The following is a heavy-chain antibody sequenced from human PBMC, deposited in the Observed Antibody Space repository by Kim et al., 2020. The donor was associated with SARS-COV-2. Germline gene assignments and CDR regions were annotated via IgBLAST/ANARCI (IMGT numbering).Heavy chain of an antibody. V-gene: IGHV1-69*13. CDR1: GGTFSSYA. CDR3: ARVRPYSSSWYGGNYYYYYGMDV. D-gene: IGHD6-13*01. CDR2: IIPIFGTA. J-gene: IGHJ6*02. Sequence: SVKVSCKASGGTFSSYAISWVRQAPGQGLEWMGGIIPIFGTANYAQKFQGRVTITADESTSTAYMELSSLRSEDTAVYYCARVRPYSSSWYGGNYYYYYGMDVWGQGTTVTVSS.